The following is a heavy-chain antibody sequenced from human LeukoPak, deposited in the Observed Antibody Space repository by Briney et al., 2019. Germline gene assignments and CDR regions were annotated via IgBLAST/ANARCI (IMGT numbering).Heavy chain of an antibody. Sequence: GGSLRLSCSTSGFTFGDYALTWVRQAPGKGLEWVTFIRSKTYGGTTDYAASVKGRFTISRDDSKSVAYLQMDSLKTEDTAVYYCTRATRISIFGVQYYFDYWGLGTLVTVSS. CDR3: TRATRISIFGVQYYFDY. V-gene: IGHV3-49*04. D-gene: IGHD3-3*01. CDR1: GFTFGDYA. CDR2: IRSKTYGGTT. J-gene: IGHJ4*02.